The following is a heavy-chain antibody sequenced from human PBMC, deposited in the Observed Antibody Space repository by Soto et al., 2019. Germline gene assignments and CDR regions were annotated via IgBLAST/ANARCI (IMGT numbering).Heavy chain of an antibody. D-gene: IGHD4-17*01. CDR1: GGSISSGGYY. J-gene: IGHJ6*02. Sequence: QVQLQESGPGLVKPSQTLSLTCTVSGGSISSGGYYWSWIRQHPGKGLEWIGYIYYSGSTYYNPSLRSRVTISVDTSKNQFSLKLSSVTAADTAVYYCAREHPSGSTVTTFNRWVPGLGMDVWGQGTTVTVSS. CDR3: AREHPSGSTVTTFNRWVPGLGMDV. CDR2: IYYSGST. V-gene: IGHV4-31*03.